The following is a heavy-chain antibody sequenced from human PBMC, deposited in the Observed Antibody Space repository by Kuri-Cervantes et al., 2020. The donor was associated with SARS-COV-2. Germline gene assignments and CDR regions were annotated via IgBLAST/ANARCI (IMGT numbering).Heavy chain of an antibody. D-gene: IGHD3-22*01. CDR1: GYSISSGYY. CDR2: IYYSGST. J-gene: IGHJ4*02. CDR3: ASHYYDSSGYQRGLDY. V-gene: IGHV4-38-2*01. Sequence: ESLKISCAVSGYSISSGYYWGWIRQPPGKGLEWIGSIYYSGSTYYNPSLKSRVTISVDTSKNQFSLKLSSVTAADTAVYYCASHYYDSSGYQRGLDYWGQGTLVTVSS.